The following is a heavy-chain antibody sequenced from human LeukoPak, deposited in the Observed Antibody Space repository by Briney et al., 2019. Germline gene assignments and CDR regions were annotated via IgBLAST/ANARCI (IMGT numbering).Heavy chain of an antibody. J-gene: IGHJ4*02. Sequence: ASVKVSCKVSGYTLTELSMHWVRQAPGKGLEWMGRVDPEDGETTYAEKFQGRVTITADTSTDTAYMELSSLTSDDTAVYYCAANDFSQSNFDSWGQGSLVTVSS. V-gene: IGHV1-24*01. CDR2: VDPEDGET. CDR3: AANDFSQSNFDS. D-gene: IGHD3-3*01. CDR1: GYTLTELS.